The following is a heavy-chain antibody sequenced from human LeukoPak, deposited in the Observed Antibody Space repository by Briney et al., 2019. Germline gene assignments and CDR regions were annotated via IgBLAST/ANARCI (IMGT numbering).Heavy chain of an antibody. CDR3: ARRTYYDFSYFDY. Sequence: PSETLSLTCTVSGGFVSSGSYYWSWIRQPPGKGLEWIGYIYYSGSTNYNPSLKSRVTISVGTSKNQFSLKLSSVTAADTAVYYCARRTYYDFSYFDYWGQGTLVTVSS. CDR2: IYYSGST. V-gene: IGHV4-61*01. CDR1: GGFVSSGSYY. J-gene: IGHJ4*02. D-gene: IGHD3-3*01.